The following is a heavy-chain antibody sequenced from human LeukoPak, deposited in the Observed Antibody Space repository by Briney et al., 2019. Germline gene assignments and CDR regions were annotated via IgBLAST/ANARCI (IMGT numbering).Heavy chain of an antibody. Sequence: PGGSLRLPCAASGFTFSSYEMNWVRQAPGKGLEWVSYISSSGSTIYYADSVKGRFTISRDNAKNSLYLQMNSLRAEDTAVYYCARDSGGNYFDYWGQGTLVTVSS. J-gene: IGHJ4*02. CDR1: GFTFSSYE. V-gene: IGHV3-48*03. D-gene: IGHD1-26*01. CDR3: ARDSGGNYFDY. CDR2: ISSSGSTI.